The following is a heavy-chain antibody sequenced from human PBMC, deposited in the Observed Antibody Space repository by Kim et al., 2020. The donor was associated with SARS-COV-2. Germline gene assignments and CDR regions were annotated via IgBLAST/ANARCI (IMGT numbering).Heavy chain of an antibody. D-gene: IGHD2-15*01. Sequence: RVTISRDNSKNTLYLKMNSLRAVDTAVYYCARDKKGRYGSGGSCYSMDYWGQGTLVTVSS. J-gene: IGHJ4*02. CDR3: ARDKKGRYGSGGSCYSMDY. V-gene: IGHV3-30*07.